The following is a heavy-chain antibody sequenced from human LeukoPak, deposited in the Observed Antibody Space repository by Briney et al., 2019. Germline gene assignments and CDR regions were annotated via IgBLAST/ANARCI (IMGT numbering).Heavy chain of an antibody. V-gene: IGHV1-3*01. Sequence: ASVKVSCKASGYTFTSYAMHWVRQAPGQRLEWMGWINAGNGNTKYSQEFQGRVTITRDTSTSTGYMELRSLRSDDTAVYYCARDLKMGYSSGRYSWGTGSSNDYWGQGTLVTVSS. CDR3: ARDLKMGYSSGRYSWGTGSSNDY. CDR1: GYTFTSYA. CDR2: INAGNGNT. D-gene: IGHD6-19*01. J-gene: IGHJ4*02.